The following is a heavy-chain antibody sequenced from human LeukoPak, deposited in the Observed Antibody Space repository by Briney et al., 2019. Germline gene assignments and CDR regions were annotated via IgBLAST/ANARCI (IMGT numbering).Heavy chain of an antibody. CDR3: ARVGSPYYYYYMDV. Sequence: SQTLSLTCTVSGGSISSGGYYWGWIRQHPGKGLEWIGYIYYSGSTYYNPSLKSRVTISVDTSKNQFSLKLSSVTAADTAVYYCARVGSPYYYYYMDVWGKGTTVTVSS. CDR1: GGSISSGGYY. J-gene: IGHJ6*03. CDR2: IYYSGST. V-gene: IGHV4-31*03.